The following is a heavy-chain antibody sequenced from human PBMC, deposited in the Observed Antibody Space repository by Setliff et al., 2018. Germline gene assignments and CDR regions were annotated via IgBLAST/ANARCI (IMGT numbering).Heavy chain of an antibody. CDR3: VRDLHWGFDY. J-gene: IGHJ4*02. CDR1: GFTFSGYS. D-gene: IGHD7-27*01. CDR2: IRNDGATT. V-gene: IGHV3-48*01. Sequence: QPGGSLRLSCAASGFTFSGYSMNWVRQAPGRGLEWVSYIRNDGATTSYADSVKGRFTISRDNVKNSLFLQMNSLRAEDTAVYYCVRDLHWGFDYWGLGTLVTVSS.